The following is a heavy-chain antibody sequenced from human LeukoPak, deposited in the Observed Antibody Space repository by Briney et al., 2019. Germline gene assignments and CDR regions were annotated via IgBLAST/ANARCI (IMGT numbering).Heavy chain of an antibody. D-gene: IGHD2-2*01. CDR1: GFTFSSYA. Sequence: GGSLRLSCAASGFTFSSYAMSWVRQAPGKGLEWVSAISGSGGSTYYADSVKGRFTISRDNSKNTLYLQMNSLRAEDTAVYYCAKDVMGDGVVPAAYVDYWGQGTLVTVSS. CDR3: AKDVMGDGVVPAAYVDY. J-gene: IGHJ4*02. V-gene: IGHV3-23*01. CDR2: ISGSGGST.